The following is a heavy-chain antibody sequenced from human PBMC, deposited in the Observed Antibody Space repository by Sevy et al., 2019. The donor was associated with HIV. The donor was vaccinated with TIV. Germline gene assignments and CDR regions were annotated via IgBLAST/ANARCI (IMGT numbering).Heavy chain of an antibody. J-gene: IGHJ4*02. Sequence: GGSLRLSCAASGFTFSSYAMHWVRRAPGKGLEWVAVISYDGSNKYYADSVKGRFTISRDNSKNTLYLQMNSLRAEDTAVYYCARGPTITMVRELDYWGQGTLVTVSS. CDR2: ISYDGSNK. D-gene: IGHD3-10*01. CDR1: GFTFSSYA. V-gene: IGHV3-30-3*01. CDR3: ARGPTITMVRELDY.